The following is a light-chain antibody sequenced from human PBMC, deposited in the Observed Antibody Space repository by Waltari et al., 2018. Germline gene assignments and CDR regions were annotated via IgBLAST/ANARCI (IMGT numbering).Light chain of an antibody. CDR3: SSYAGSSVWV. V-gene: IGLV2-8*01. J-gene: IGLJ3*02. CDR1: SSDIGNYDY. CDR2: EVT. Sequence: QSALTQPPSASGSPGQSVTISCTGSSSDIGNYDYVAWYQQRPDKAPELMIYEVTKRPSGVPDGFHGSKSGNTASLTVSGLQAADEADYYCSSYAGSSVWVFGGGTKLTVV.